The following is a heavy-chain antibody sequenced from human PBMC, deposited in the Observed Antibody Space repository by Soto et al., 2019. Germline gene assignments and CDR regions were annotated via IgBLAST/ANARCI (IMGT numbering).Heavy chain of an antibody. J-gene: IGHJ6*02. CDR1: GGTFSSYT. CDR2: IIPILGIA. D-gene: IGHD6-19*01. CDR3: ARTAVAGHYYYYGMDV. V-gene: IGHV1-69*02. Sequence: ASVKVSCKASGGTFSSYTISWVRQAPGQGLEWMGRIIPILGIANYAQKFQGRVTITADKSTSTAYMELSSLRSEDTAVYYCARTAVAGHYYYYGMDVWGQGTTVTVSS.